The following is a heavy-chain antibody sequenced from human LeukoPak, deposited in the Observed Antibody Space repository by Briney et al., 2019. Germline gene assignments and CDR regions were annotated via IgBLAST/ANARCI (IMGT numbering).Heavy chain of an antibody. J-gene: IGHJ4*02. V-gene: IGHV3-7*04. CDR1: GFTFSSFW. CDR2: IRQDGSAK. CDR3: ARDYYASGSHDF. Sequence: GGSLRLSCAASGFTFSSFWMTWVRQAPGKGLEWVANIRQDGSAKYYVDSVKGRFTNSRDNAKNSLCLQLNSLRAEDTAVYYCARDYYASGSHDFWGQGALVTVSS. D-gene: IGHD3-10*01.